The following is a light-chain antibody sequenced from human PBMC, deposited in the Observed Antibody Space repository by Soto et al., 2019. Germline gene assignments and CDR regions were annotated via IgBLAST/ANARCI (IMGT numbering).Light chain of an antibody. CDR2: GAS. J-gene: IGKJ2*01. V-gene: IGKV3-20*01. Sequence: EIVLTQSPGTLSLSPGERVTLSCRASPSVSSSYLAWYQQKPGQAPRLLFYGASRRATGMPDRFSGGQSGTDFTLTVSRLEPEDFAVYFCQHYGSSPYTFGQGTKLEI. CDR3: QHYGSSPYT. CDR1: PSVSSSY.